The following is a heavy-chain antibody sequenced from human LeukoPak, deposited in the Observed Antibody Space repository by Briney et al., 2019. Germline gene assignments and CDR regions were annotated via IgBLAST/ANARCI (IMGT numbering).Heavy chain of an antibody. V-gene: IGHV4-34*01. Sequence: PSETLSLTCAVYGGSFSGYYWSWLRQPPGKGLEWIGEINHSGSTNYNPSLKSRVTISVDTSKNQFSLKLSSVTAADTAVYYCARGFVAVAGVTFDYWGQGTLVTVSS. CDR3: ARGFVAVAGVTFDY. CDR1: GGSFSGYY. D-gene: IGHD6-19*01. J-gene: IGHJ4*02. CDR2: INHSGST.